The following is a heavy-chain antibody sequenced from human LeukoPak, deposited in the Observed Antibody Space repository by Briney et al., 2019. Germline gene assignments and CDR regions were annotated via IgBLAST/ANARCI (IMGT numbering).Heavy chain of an antibody. CDR1: GGSITTTNW. CDR2: IHPSGHT. J-gene: IGHJ4*02. Sequence: SETLSLTCGVSGGSITTTNWWSWVRQPPGQGLEWIGEIHPSGHTNYNPSLNSRVTLALDTSKNHLSLSLTSVTAADTAVYYCSRENGAFSPFGYWGQGTLVTVPS. V-gene: IGHV4-4*02. CDR3: SRENGAFSPFGY. D-gene: IGHD2-8*01.